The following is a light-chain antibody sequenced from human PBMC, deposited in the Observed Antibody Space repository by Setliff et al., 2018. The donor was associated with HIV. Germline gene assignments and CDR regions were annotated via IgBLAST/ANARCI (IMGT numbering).Light chain of an antibody. Sequence: QSALAQPASVSGFPGQSITISCTGISSDVGSYNYVSWYQQHPGEVPKLMIYDVNNRPSGVSDRFSGSKSGNTASLTISGLQAEDEADYYCTSYTSSSTWVFGGGTKVTV. CDR1: SSDVGSYNY. V-gene: IGLV2-14*03. CDR3: TSYTSSSTWV. J-gene: IGLJ3*02. CDR2: DVN.